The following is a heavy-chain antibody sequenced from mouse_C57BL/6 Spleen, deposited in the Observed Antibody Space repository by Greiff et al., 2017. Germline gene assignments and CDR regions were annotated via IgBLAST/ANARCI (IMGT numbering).Heavy chain of an antibody. V-gene: IGHV1-61*01. CDR3: ARGLTGTSWFAY. Sequence: QVQLQQPGAELVRPGSSVKLSCKASGYTFTSYWMDWVKQRPGQGLEWIGNIYPSDSGTHYNQKFKDKATLTVDKSSSTAYMQLSSLTSEDSAVYYCARGLTGTSWFAYWGQGTLVTVSA. J-gene: IGHJ3*01. CDR1: GYTFTSYW. CDR2: IYPSDSGT. D-gene: IGHD4-1*01.